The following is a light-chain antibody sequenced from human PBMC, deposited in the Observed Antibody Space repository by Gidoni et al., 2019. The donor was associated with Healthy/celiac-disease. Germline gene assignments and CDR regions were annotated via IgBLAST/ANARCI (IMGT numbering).Light chain of an antibody. CDR1: QSVSSSY. CDR2: GAS. CDR3: QQYGSSPLT. J-gene: IGKJ4*01. Sequence: EIVLTQSPGTLSLSPGERATLSCRASQSVSSSYFAWYQQKPGQAPRLLIYGASSRATGIPDRFSGSGSGTDFTLTISRLEPEDFAVYSCQQYGSSPLTFGGGTPVEIK. V-gene: IGKV3-20*01.